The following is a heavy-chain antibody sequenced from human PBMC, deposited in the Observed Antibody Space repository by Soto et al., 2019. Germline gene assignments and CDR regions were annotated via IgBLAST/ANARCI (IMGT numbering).Heavy chain of an antibody. Sequence: PSETLSLTCTVSGDSISRGFYYWSWIRQHPGKGLEWIGNIYHTGSTDFNPSLKSRLTMSVDTSKNQFSLRLTSVTAADTAVYYCARYRREAVAGYTLDNWGQGMLVTVSS. V-gene: IGHV4-31*03. D-gene: IGHD6-13*01. CDR3: ARYRREAVAGYTLDN. J-gene: IGHJ4*02. CDR1: GDSISRGFYY. CDR2: IYHTGST.